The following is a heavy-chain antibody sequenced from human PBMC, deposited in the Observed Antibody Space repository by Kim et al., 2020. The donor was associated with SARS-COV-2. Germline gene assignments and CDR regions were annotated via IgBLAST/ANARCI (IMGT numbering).Heavy chain of an antibody. Sequence: TNYNPSLKSRVTISKDTSKNQFSLRMNSVTAADTAVYYCARNKRSTSILDYWGQGTLVTVSS. CDR3: ARNKRSTSILDY. CDR2: T. J-gene: IGHJ4*02. D-gene: IGHD1-26*01. V-gene: IGHV4-59*01.